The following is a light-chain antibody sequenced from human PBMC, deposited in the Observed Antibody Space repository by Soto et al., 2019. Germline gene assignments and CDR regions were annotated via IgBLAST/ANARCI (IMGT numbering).Light chain of an antibody. V-gene: IGKV1-39*01. Sequence: DIQMTQSPSSLSASVGDRVTITCRASQSISSYLNWYQQKPGKAPKLLIYAASSLPSGVPSRFSGSGSGTEFTLTISSLQPEDFATYYCQQSYGIPHTFGPGTKVDIK. CDR2: AAS. CDR3: QQSYGIPHT. CDR1: QSISSY. J-gene: IGKJ3*01.